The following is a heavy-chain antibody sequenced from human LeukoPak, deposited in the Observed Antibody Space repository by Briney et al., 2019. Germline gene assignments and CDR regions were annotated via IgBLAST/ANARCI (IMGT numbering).Heavy chain of an antibody. Sequence: ASVKVSCKASGYTFTSYYMHWVRQAPGQGLEWMGIINPSGGSTSYAQKFQGRVTMTRDTSTSTAYMELRSLRSDDTAVYYCARDSYYDFWSGYYPTPFDYWGQGTLVTVSS. J-gene: IGHJ4*02. D-gene: IGHD3-3*01. CDR3: ARDSYYDFWSGYYPTPFDY. CDR1: GYTFTSYY. V-gene: IGHV1-46*01. CDR2: INPSGGST.